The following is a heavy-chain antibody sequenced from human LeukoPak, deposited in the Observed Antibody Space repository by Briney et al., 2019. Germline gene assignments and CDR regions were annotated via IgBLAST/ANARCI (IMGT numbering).Heavy chain of an antibody. CDR2: INHSGIT. CDR1: SGSFSGYY. J-gene: IGHJ3*02. V-gene: IGHV4-34*01. Sequence: SETLSLTCAVYSGSFSGYYWNWIRQSPGKGLEWIGEINHSGITNYNPSLKSRVTISEDMSRNQFSLKLSSVTAADTAVYYCARVTQGSLAFDIWGQGTMVTVSS. CDR3: ARVTQGSLAFDI.